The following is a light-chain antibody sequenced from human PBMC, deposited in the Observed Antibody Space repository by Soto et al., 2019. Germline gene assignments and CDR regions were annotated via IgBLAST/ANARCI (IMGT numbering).Light chain of an antibody. CDR2: NSY. J-gene: IGLJ1*01. V-gene: IGLV1-44*01. Sequence: SVLTQPPSASGTPGQGVTISCSGSSSNIGSKTVNWYQQLPGTVPKLLIYNSYQRPSGVPDRFSGSKSGTSASLAISGLQSEDEADYYCAAWDASLNGYVFGAGTKVTVL. CDR1: SSNIGSKT. CDR3: AAWDASLNGYV.